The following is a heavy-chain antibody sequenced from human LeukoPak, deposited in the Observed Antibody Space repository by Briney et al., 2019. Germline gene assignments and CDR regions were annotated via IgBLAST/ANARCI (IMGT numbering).Heavy chain of an antibody. Sequence: SETLSLTCSVSGGSISSNYWNWIRQSPGKGLEWIGYIYYSGRTNYNPSLKRRITMLVDTSKNQFSLRLSSVTAADTAVYYCASPNSGNPYDAFDIWGQGTVVTVSS. CDR1: GGSISSNY. CDR2: IYYSGRT. J-gene: IGHJ3*02. CDR3: ASPNSGNPYDAFDI. D-gene: IGHD4-23*01. V-gene: IGHV4-59*03.